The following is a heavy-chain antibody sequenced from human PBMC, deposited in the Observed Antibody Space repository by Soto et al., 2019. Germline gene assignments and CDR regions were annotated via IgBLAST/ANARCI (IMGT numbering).Heavy chain of an antibody. V-gene: IGHV4-59*01. Sequence: SETLSLTCTVSGGSISSYYWSWIRQPPGKGLEWIGYIYYSGSTNYNPSLKSRVTISVDTSKNQFSLKLSSVTAADTAVYYCARDREVVVAATNGGSGYYYYYMDVWGKGTTVTVSS. CDR2: IYYSGST. J-gene: IGHJ6*03. D-gene: IGHD2-15*01. CDR1: GGSISSYY. CDR3: ARDREVVVAATNGGSGYYYYYMDV.